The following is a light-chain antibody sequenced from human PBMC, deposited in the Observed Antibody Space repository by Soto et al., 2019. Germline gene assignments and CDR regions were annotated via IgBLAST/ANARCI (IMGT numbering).Light chain of an antibody. Sequence: TQSRSACGYPGQSVTISYTGSSSNIGGNSVSWYQQLPGTAPKLLIYDDNKRPSGIPDRFSGSKSGTSATLGITGFQTGDEADYYCGSWDSSLSAYVFGTETKVTVL. CDR1: SSNIGGNS. CDR3: GSWDSSLSAYV. CDR2: DDN. J-gene: IGLJ1*01. V-gene: IGLV1-51*01.